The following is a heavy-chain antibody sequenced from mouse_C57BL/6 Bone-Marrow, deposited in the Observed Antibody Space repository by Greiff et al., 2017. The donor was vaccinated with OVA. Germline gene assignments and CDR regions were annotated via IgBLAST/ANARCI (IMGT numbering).Heavy chain of an antibody. CDR2: IYPGDGDT. CDR1: GYAFSSSW. Sequence: QVQLQQSGPELVKPGASVKISCKASGYAFSSSWMNWVKQRPGKGLEWIGRIYPGDGDTNYNGKFKGKATLTADKSSSTAYMQLSSLTSEGSAVYFCARYRGYWGQGTTLTVSS. J-gene: IGHJ2*01. D-gene: IGHD3-1*01. CDR3: ARYRGY. V-gene: IGHV1-82*01.